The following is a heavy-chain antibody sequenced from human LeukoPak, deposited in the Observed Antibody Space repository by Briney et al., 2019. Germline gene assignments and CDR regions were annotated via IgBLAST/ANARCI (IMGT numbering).Heavy chain of an antibody. CDR2: IYSGGST. Sequence: GSLRLSCAASGFTVSSNYMSWVRQAPGKGLEWVSVIYSGGSTYYADSVKGRFTISRDKSKNTLYLQMNSLRAEDTAVYYCARDYDHSIAAAGTYGMDVWGQGTTVTVSS. V-gene: IGHV3-66*01. CDR3: ARDYDHSIAAAGTYGMDV. D-gene: IGHD6-13*01. J-gene: IGHJ6*02. CDR1: GFTVSSNY.